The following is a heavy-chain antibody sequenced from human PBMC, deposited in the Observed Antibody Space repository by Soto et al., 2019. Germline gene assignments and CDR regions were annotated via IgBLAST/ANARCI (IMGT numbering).Heavy chain of an antibody. CDR3: VKGPLGYCSGGSCPTFGY. V-gene: IGHV3-64D*06. J-gene: IGHJ4*02. CDR1: GFTFSSHA. Sequence: PGGSLRLSCSASGFTFSSHAMHWVRQAPGKGLEYVSAISSNGGSTYYTDSVKGRFTISRDNSKNTLYLQMSSLRAEDTAVYYCVKGPLGYCSGGSCPTFGYWGQGTLVTVPQ. CDR2: ISSNGGST. D-gene: IGHD2-15*01.